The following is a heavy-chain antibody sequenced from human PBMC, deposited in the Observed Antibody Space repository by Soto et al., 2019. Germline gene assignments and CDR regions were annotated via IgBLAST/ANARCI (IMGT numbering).Heavy chain of an antibody. V-gene: IGHV3-30*18. CDR3: AKYGRGYSYGWCDYYYYGMDV. Sequence: QVQLVESGGGVVQPGRSLRLSCAASGFTFSSYGMHWVRQAPGKGLEWVAVISYDGSNKYYADSVKGRFTISRDNSKNTLYLQMNSLRAEDTAVYYCAKYGRGYSYGWCDYYYYGMDVWCQGTTVTVSS. J-gene: IGHJ6*02. D-gene: IGHD5-18*01. CDR1: GFTFSSYG. CDR2: ISYDGSNK.